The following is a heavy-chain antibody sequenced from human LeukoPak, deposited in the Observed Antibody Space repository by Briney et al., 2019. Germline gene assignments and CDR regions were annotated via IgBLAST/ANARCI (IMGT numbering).Heavy chain of an antibody. D-gene: IGHD1-26*01. Sequence: SVKVSCKASGGTFSSYAISWVRQAPGQGLEWMGRIIPILGIANYAQKFQGRVTITADKSTSTAYMELSSLRSEDTAVYYCARDQEWETYYPGFLFDYWGQGTLVTVSS. CDR3: ARDQEWETYYPGFLFDY. V-gene: IGHV1-69*04. CDR1: GGTFSSYA. J-gene: IGHJ4*02. CDR2: IIPILGIA.